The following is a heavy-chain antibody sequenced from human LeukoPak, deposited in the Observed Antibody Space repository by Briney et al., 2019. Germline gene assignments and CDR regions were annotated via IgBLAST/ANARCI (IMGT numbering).Heavy chain of an antibody. Sequence: ASVKVSCKASGYTFTGHYMHWIRQARGQGLEWMGWIHPNSGATHYNQKLQGKVTMTSDTSIDTVYMELTSLIYDDTAVYYCARDDDWGPDYWGQGTLVTVSS. D-gene: IGHD3-9*01. J-gene: IGHJ4*02. V-gene: IGHV1-2*02. CDR3: ARDDDWGPDY. CDR2: IHPNSGAT. CDR1: GYTFTGHY.